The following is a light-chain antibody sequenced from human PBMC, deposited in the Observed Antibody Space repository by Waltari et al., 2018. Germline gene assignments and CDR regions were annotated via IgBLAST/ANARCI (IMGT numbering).Light chain of an antibody. CDR2: RND. Sequence: QSVLTQAPSASGTPGQRVTISCSGRSSSIGSNLVCWYQQLPGTAPKLLIYRNDQRPSGVPDRISGSKAGTSASLTISGLQPDDDGDYYCSAWDDGLGGPVFGTGTRVTVL. V-gene: IGLV1-47*01. J-gene: IGLJ1*01. CDR3: SAWDDGLGGPV. CDR1: SSSIGSNL.